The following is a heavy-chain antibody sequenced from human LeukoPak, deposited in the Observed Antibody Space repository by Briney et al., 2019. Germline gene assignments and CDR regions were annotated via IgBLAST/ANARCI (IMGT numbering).Heavy chain of an antibody. D-gene: IGHD6-13*01. CDR3: ARDLPAAGAGYLDY. CDR2: ISSSSSTI. V-gene: IGHV3-48*04. CDR1: GFTFSSYS. Sequence: GGSLRLSCAASGFTFSSYSMIWVRQAPGKGLEWISYISSSSSTIYYADSVKGRFTISRDNAKNSLYLQMNSLRAEDTAVYYCARDLPAAGAGYLDYWGQGTLVTVSS. J-gene: IGHJ4*02.